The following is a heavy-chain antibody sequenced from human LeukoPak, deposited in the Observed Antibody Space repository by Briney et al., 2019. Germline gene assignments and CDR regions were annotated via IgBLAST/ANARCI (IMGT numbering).Heavy chain of an antibody. D-gene: IGHD1-14*01. V-gene: IGHV3-48*03. Sequence: PGGSLRLSCAASGYPFRSYEVNWVRQAPGKGLEWGSYISSSGSAIYYADSAKGRFTISRDNAKHSLYLQMNSLRAEDTAVYYCARVSDARKNYYYYYMDVWGKGTTVTVSS. CDR3: ARVSDARKNYYYYYMDV. J-gene: IGHJ6*03. CDR2: ISSSGSAI. CDR1: GYPFRSYE.